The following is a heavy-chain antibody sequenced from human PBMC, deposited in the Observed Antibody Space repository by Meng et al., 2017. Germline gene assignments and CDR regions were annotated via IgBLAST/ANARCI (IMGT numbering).Heavy chain of an antibody. CDR1: GGTFSSYA. Sequence: SVKVSCKASGGTFSSYAISWVRQAPGQGLEWMGGIIPIFGTANYAQKFQGRVTITADKSTSTAYMELSSLRSDDTAVYYCASSIRANYYDSSDAFAIWGQGKKV. J-gene: IGHJ3*02. V-gene: IGHV1-69*06. CDR3: ASSIRANYYDSSDAFAI. CDR2: IIPIFGTA. D-gene: IGHD3-22*01.